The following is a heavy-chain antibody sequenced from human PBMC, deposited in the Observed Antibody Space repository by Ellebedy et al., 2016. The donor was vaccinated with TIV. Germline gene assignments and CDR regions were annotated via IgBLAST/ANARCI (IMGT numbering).Heavy chain of an antibody. Sequence: AASVKVSCKASRYTFTSYYMHWVRQAPGQGLEWMGIINPSGGSKSYAQKLQGRVNMTRDTSTSTVYMELSSLRSEDTAVYYCARVRGSIAAADNDAFDIWGQGTRVTVSS. CDR3: ARVRGSIAAADNDAFDI. CDR1: RYTFTSYY. CDR2: INPSGGSK. D-gene: IGHD6-13*01. J-gene: IGHJ3*02. V-gene: IGHV1-46*04.